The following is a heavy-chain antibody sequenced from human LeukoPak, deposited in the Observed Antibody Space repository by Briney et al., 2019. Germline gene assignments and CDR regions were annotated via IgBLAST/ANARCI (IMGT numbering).Heavy chain of an antibody. D-gene: IGHD3-9*01. Sequence: SETLSLTCAVYGGSFRGYYWSWLRQPPGKGLEWLGEINHSGSTNYNPSLKSRVTISVDTSKNQFSLMLSSVTAADTAVYYCASRAAYDILARERQVGGKSFDYWGQGTLVTVSS. V-gene: IGHV4-34*01. CDR2: INHSGST. J-gene: IGHJ4*02. CDR1: GGSFRGYY. CDR3: ASRAAYDILARERQVGGKSFDY.